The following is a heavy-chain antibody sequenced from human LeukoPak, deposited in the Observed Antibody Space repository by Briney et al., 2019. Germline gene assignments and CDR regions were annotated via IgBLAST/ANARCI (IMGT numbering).Heavy chain of an antibody. J-gene: IGHJ5*02. V-gene: IGHV1-2*02. Sequence: ASVKVSCKASGYTFSGYYIHWVRQGPGQGLEWMGWINPNSGVTDYAQKFQGRVTMTRDTSISTAYMELSRLSSDDTAVYYCARGRVAAAGRNWFDPWGQGTLVTVSS. CDR2: INPNSGVT. D-gene: IGHD6-13*01. CDR1: GYTFSGYY. CDR3: ARGRVAAAGRNWFDP.